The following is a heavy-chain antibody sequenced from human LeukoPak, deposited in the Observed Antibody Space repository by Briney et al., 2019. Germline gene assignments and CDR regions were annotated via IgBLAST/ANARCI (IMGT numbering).Heavy chain of an antibody. J-gene: IGHJ6*02. CDR2: ISGSGGST. CDR3: AKDPGYSYGYEAYGMDV. Sequence: GGSLGVSCAASGFTFSSYAMSRVRQAPGKGLEWVSAISGSGGSTYYADSVKGRFTISRDNSKNTLYLQMNSLRAKDTAVYYCAKDPGYSYGYEAYGMDVWGQGTTVTVSS. CDR1: GFTFSSYA. D-gene: IGHD5-18*01. V-gene: IGHV3-23*01.